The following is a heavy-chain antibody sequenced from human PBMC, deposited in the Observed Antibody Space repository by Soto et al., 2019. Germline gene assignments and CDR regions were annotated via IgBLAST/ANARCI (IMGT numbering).Heavy chain of an antibody. CDR3: ARGGRKDFWSNYFPNDMDV. J-gene: IGHJ6*02. CDR2: INAADGYT. V-gene: IGHV1-3*01. D-gene: IGHD3-3*01. CDR1: GYTFSDYA. Sequence: QVQLVQSGAEVRKPGASVKVSCKTSGYTFSDYAIHWVRQAPGQSLEWMGWINAADGYTKYPQKFQARVTITRDPSATTVYMDLSSLTSEDTAVYYCARGGRKDFWSNYFPNDMDVWGQGTTVTVSS.